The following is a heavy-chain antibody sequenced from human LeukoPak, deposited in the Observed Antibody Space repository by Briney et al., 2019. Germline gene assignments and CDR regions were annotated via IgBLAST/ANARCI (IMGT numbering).Heavy chain of an antibody. J-gene: IGHJ4*02. CDR3: AKDLLLEDY. Sequence: GGSLRLSCAASGFTFSSYWMSWVGQAPGRGLEWVANIKQDGSEKNYVDSVKGRFTISRDNAKNSLYVQMNSLRAEDTAVYYCAKDLLLEDYWGQGTLVTVSS. D-gene: IGHD2-15*01. CDR2: IKQDGSEK. CDR1: GFTFSSYW. V-gene: IGHV3-7*01.